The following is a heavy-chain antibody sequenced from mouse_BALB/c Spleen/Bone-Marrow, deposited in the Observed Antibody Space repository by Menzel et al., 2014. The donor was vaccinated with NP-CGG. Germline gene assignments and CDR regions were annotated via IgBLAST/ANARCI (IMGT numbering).Heavy chain of an antibody. CDR2: INPGSGST. CDR3: ARYDGYFDY. D-gene: IGHD2-3*01. CDR1: GYAFTDYL. J-gene: IGHJ2*01. Sequence: VQLQQSGAELVRPGTSVKVSCKASGYAFTDYLMEWLKQRPGRGLEWIGVINPGSGSTNYNEKFKDKATLTTDKSSSTAYMQLSSLTSDDSAVYFCARYDGYFDYWGQGTILTVSS. V-gene: IGHV1-54*01.